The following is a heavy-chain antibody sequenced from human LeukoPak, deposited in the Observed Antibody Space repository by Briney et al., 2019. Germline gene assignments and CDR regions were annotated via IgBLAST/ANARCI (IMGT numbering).Heavy chain of an antibody. Sequence: AASVKVSCKASGYTFTSYGISWVRQAPGQGLEWMGWISAYNGNTNYARKLQGRVTMTTDTSTSTAYMELRSLRSDDTAVYYCARGPHYDHSLVYYYMDVWGRGTTVTVSS. CDR2: ISAYNGNT. D-gene: IGHD4-11*01. CDR3: ARGPHYDHSLVYYYMDV. J-gene: IGHJ6*03. CDR1: GYTFTSYG. V-gene: IGHV1-18*01.